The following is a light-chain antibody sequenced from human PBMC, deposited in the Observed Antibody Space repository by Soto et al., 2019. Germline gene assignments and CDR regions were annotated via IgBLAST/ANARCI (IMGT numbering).Light chain of an antibody. CDR2: AAS. CDR1: QGIRDD. V-gene: IGKV1-17*01. CDR3: LQYRSFPRT. J-gene: IGKJ1*01. Sequence: DIQLTQSPSSLSASVGDRVTITCRASQGIRDDLGWYQQKAGEAPKRLIYAASSLHSGVPSRFSGSGSGTEFTLTISSLQPQDFETYYCLQYRSFPRTFGQGTKVDIX.